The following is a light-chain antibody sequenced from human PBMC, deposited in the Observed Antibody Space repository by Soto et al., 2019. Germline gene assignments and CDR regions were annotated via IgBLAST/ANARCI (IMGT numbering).Light chain of an antibody. Sequence: DIVMTQSPDSLAVSLGERATINCKSSQSVLYSSNNNNYLAWFQQKPGQPPKLLIYWASTRESGVPDRFSGSGSGTDFTLTISSLQAEDVAVYYCQQYNTIPWTFGQGTKVEVK. V-gene: IGKV4-1*01. CDR1: QSVLYSSNNNNY. CDR3: QQYNTIPWT. CDR2: WAS. J-gene: IGKJ1*01.